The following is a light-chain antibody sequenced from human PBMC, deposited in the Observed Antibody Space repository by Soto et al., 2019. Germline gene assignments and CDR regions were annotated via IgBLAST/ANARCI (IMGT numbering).Light chain of an antibody. CDR1: SSNIGNNY. CDR2: DNN. CDR3: GTWDSSLSAVV. Sequence: QSALTQPPSVSAAPGQKVTISCSGSSSNIGNNYVSWYQQLPGTAPKLLIYDNNKRPSGIPDRFSGSKSGTSATLGITGLQTGDEADYYCGTWDSSLSAVVFGTGTKVTV. J-gene: IGLJ1*01. V-gene: IGLV1-51*01.